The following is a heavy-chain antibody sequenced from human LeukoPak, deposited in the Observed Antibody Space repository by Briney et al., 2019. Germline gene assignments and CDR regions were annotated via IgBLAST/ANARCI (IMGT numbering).Heavy chain of an antibody. CDR1: GFSISSYE. J-gene: IGHJ6*03. V-gene: IGHV3-48*03. D-gene: IGHD1-7*01. CDR3: ARVELAPYYYYMDV. Sequence: GGSLRLXCAASGFSISSYEMSWVRQAPGKGLEWVSYISSSGSTIYYADSVKGRITISRDNAKNSLYLRMNSLRAEDTAVYYCARVELAPYYYYMDVWGKGTTVTVSS. CDR2: ISSSGSTI.